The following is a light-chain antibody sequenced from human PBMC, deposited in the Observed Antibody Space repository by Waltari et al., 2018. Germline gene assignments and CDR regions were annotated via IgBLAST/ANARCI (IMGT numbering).Light chain of an antibody. J-gene: IGLJ2*01. CDR3: CAYAGSYTYVV. V-gene: IGLV2-11*01. CDR1: SSYVGGYNY. CDR2: EVS. Sequence: QSALTQPRSVSGSPGQSVTISCTGTSSYVGGYNYVSWYQQHPGKAPKVMIYEVSKRPSGVPDRFSGSKSGNTASLTISGLQAEDEADYYCCAYAGSYTYVVIGGGTKLTVL.